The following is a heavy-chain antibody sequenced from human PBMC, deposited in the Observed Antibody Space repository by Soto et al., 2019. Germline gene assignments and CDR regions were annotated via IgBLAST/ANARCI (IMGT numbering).Heavy chain of an antibody. CDR3: VRDGPSHQSIFDL. J-gene: IGHJ4*02. CDR2: INPNSGGT. Sequence: ASVKVSCKASGYTFTGYYMHWVRQAPGQGLEWMGWINPNSGGTNYAQKFQGRVTMTRDTSISTAYMELSRLRSDDTAVYYCVRDGPSHQSIFDLWGQGTLVTVSS. V-gene: IGHV1-2*02. CDR1: GYTFTGYY.